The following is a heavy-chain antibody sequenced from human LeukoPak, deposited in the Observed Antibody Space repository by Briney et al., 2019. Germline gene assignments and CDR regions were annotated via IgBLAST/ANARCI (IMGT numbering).Heavy chain of an antibody. CDR1: GYTFTIYA. Sequence: ASVKVSCKASGYTFTIYAMHWVRQAPGQRLEWMGWINAGNGNTKYSQKFQGRVTITRDTSASTAYMELSSLRSEDTAVYYRARLKEYYYDSSGYYFDYWGQGTLVTVSS. V-gene: IGHV1-3*01. J-gene: IGHJ4*02. CDR3: ARLKEYYYDSSGYYFDY. CDR2: INAGNGNT. D-gene: IGHD3-22*01.